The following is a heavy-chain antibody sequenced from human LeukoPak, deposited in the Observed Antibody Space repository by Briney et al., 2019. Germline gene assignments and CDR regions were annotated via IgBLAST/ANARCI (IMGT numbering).Heavy chain of an antibody. D-gene: IGHD3-3*01. CDR1: GYSFTSYW. CDR2: IYPGDSDT. V-gene: IGHV5-51*01. J-gene: IGHJ3*02. CDR3: ARQKKYYDFWSGYYSDAFDI. Sequence: GESLKISCKGSGYSFTSYWIGWVRQMPGKGLEWMGIIYPGDSDTRYSPSFQGQVTISADKSISTAYLQWSSLKASDTAMYYCARQKKYYDFWSGYYSDAFDIWGQGTMVTVSS.